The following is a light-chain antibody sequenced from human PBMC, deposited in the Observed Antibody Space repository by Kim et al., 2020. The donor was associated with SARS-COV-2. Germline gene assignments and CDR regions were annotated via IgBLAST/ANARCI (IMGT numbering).Light chain of an antibody. CDR3: CSYAGSGTWV. J-gene: IGLJ3*02. V-gene: IGLV2-23*01. Sequence: QSMTISYTANSTDVGSHYVVSWSRHRTGKAPKLMICESRKRPSEVSNRFAGAKSGKGASLTISWVQAEDEADYYSCSYAGSGTWVFGGGAQLTVL. CDR2: ESR. CDR1: STDVGSHYV.